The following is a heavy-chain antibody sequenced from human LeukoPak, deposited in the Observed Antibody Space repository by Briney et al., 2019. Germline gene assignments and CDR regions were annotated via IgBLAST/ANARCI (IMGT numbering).Heavy chain of an antibody. D-gene: IGHD6-13*01. CDR2: IYYNGNT. CDR1: GDSVSSGGYY. V-gene: IGHV4-61*03. Sequence: SETLSLTCTVSGDSVSSGGYYWSWLRQPPGTGLEWLGYIYYNGNTNYNPSLKTRVTISVDTSKNHFSLKLSSVTAADTAVYYCARDRMQQRNFDYWGQGTLVTVSS. CDR3: ARDRMQQRNFDY. J-gene: IGHJ4*02.